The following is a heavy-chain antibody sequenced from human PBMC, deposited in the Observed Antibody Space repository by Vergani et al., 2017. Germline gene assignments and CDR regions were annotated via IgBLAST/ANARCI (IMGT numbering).Heavy chain of an antibody. CDR2: IYTSGST. V-gene: IGHV4-61*02. CDR3: AREEWFGEYDAFDI. Sequence: QVQLQESGPGLVKPSQTLSLTCTVSGGSISSGSYYWSWIRQPAGKGLEWIGRIYTSGSTNYNPSRKSRVTMSVDTSKNQFSLKLSSVTAADTAVYYCAREEWFGEYDAFDIWGQGTMVTVSS. D-gene: IGHD3-10*01. J-gene: IGHJ3*02. CDR1: GGSISSGSYY.